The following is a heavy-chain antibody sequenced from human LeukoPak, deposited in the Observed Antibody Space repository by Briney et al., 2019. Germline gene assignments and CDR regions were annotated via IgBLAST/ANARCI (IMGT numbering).Heavy chain of an antibody. CDR2: INWNGGST. J-gene: IGHJ5*02. Sequence: GGSLRLSCAISGFTFNNYGMSWVRQAPGMGLEWVSGINWNGGSTGYADSVKGRFTISRDNAKNSLYLQMNSLRAEDTALYYCARAIRQWLISRSYNWFDPWGQGTLVTVSS. CDR1: GFTFNNYG. V-gene: IGHV3-20*04. D-gene: IGHD6-19*01. CDR3: ARAIRQWLISRSYNWFDP.